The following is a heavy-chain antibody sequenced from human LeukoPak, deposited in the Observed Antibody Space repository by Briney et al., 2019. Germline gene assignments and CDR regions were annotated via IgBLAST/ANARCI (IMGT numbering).Heavy chain of an antibody. CDR3: AGGFDSSKMGD. CDR1: GASISSGGHY. CDR2: IYDSRFT. D-gene: IGHD6-13*01. Sequence: SETLSLTCSVSGASISSGGHYWSCTRQHPGKGLEWIGCIYDSRFTYYNPSLESRVTISIDSSENLLSLKLSSVTAADTAVYYCAGGFDSSKMGDWGQGTLVTVSS. J-gene: IGHJ4*02. V-gene: IGHV4-31*03.